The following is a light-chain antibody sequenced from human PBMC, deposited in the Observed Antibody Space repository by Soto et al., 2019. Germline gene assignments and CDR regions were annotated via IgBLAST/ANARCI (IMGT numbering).Light chain of an antibody. V-gene: IGKV3-15*01. CDR2: GAS. J-gene: IGKJ1*01. Sequence: EIVMPQSPATLSVSPGERATLSCRASQSVSSNLAWYQQKPGQAPRLLIYGASTRATGIPARSSGSGSGTEFTLTISSLQSEDFAVYYCQEYNNWPGTFGQGTKVEIK. CDR1: QSVSSN. CDR3: QEYNNWPGT.